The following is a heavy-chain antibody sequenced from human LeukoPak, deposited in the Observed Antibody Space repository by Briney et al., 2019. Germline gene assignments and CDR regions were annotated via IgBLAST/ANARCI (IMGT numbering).Heavy chain of an antibody. V-gene: IGHV3-7*01. D-gene: IGHD5-18*01. CDR2: IKEDGSEK. CDR1: GFTFSRFW. J-gene: IGHJ4*02. CDR3: ARADWDTAMIDY. Sequence: GGSLRLSCAASGFTFSRFWTSWVRQAPGKGLEWVANIKEDGSEKTYVDSVKGRFTISRDNAKNSLSLQMNSLRAEDTAVYYCARADWDTAMIDYWGQGTLVTVSS.